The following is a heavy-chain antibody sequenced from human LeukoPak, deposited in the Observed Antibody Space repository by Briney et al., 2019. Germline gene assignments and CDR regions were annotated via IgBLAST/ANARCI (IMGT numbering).Heavy chain of an antibody. D-gene: IGHD6-6*01. CDR3: ARRGSSLSFDF. V-gene: IGHV2-5*01. CDR2: IYWNDDK. Sequence: SGPTRVNPRQTLTLTGTFSGFSLSTRGGGVGWIRHGPGKALGWLALIYWNDDKRYSPSLESRLTITKDTSKNQVVLTMTNMDPVDTATYYCARRGSSLSFDFWGQGTLVTVSS. CDR1: GFSLSTRGGG. J-gene: IGHJ4*02.